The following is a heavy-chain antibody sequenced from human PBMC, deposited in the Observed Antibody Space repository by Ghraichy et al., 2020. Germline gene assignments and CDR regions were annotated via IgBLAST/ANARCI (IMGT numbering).Heavy chain of an antibody. Sequence: SETLSLTCTVSGGSISSYYWSWIRQPPGKGLEWIGYIYYSGSTNYNPSLKSRVTISVDTSKNQFSLKLSSVTAADTAVYYCARSHDSSGYYYAFDYWGQGTLVTVSS. CDR3: ARSHDSSGYYYAFDY. J-gene: IGHJ4*02. CDR1: GGSISSYY. CDR2: IYYSGST. V-gene: IGHV4-59*01. D-gene: IGHD3-22*01.